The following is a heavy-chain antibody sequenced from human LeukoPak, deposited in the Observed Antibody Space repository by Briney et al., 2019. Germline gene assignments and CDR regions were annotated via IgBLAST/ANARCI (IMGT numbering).Heavy chain of an antibody. CDR3: ARDYDSDLGASNY. V-gene: IGHV3-7*01. D-gene: IGHD3-16*01. CDR2: IKQDGSEK. CDR1: EFTLSGYW. J-gene: IGHJ4*02. Sequence: PGGSLRLSCAASEFTLSGYWMHWVRQAPGKGLEWVANIKQDGSEKYYVDSVKGRFTISRDNAKNSLYLQMNSLRAEDTAVYYCARDYDSDLGASNYWGQGTLVTVSS.